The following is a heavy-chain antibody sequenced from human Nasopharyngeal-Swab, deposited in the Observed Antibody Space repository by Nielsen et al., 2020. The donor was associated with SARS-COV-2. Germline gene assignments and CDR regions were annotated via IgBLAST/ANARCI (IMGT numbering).Heavy chain of an antibody. CDR1: GFTFSSYG. V-gene: IGHV3-30*03. Sequence: GGSLRLSCAASGFTFSSYGMHWVRQAPGKGLEWVAVISYDGSNKYYADSVKGRFTISRDNSKNTLYLQMNSLRAEDTAVYYCAHNRIGYYYMDVWGKGTTVTVSS. D-gene: IGHD1-1*01. J-gene: IGHJ6*03. CDR3: AHNRIGYYYMDV. CDR2: ISYDGSNK.